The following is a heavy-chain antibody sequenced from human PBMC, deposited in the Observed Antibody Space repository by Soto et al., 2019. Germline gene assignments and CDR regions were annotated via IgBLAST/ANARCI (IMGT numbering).Heavy chain of an antibody. Sequence: GGSLRLSCAASRFTSGYHAMNWVRQAPGTGLEWVSTISSNGENTHYADSVKGRFIISSDNSSNAVALQMNSLRVEDTAIYYCVSWVSAHFDSWGQGTPVTVSS. CDR2: ISSNGENT. D-gene: IGHD6-13*01. V-gene: IGHV3-23*01. CDR1: RFTSGYHA. J-gene: IGHJ4*01. CDR3: VSWVSAHFDS.